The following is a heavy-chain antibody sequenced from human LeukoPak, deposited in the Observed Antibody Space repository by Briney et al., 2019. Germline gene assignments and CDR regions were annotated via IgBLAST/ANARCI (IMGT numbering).Heavy chain of an antibody. CDR2: ISWNSGSI. CDR1: GFTFDDYA. J-gene: IGHJ6*02. CDR3: AREPESTDCSSTSCPGDYYYYGMDV. D-gene: IGHD2-2*01. Sequence: GGSLRLSCAASGFTFDDYAMHWVRQAPGKGLEWVSGISWNSGSIGYADSVKGRFTISRDNAKNSLYLQMNSLRAEDTALYYCAREPESTDCSSTSCPGDYYYYGMDVWGQGTTVTVFS. V-gene: IGHV3-9*01.